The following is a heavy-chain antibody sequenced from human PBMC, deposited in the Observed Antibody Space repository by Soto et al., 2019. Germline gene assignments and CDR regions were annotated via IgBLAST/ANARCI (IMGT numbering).Heavy chain of an antibody. CDR2: IYPGDSDT. D-gene: IGHD3-10*01. J-gene: IGHJ6*02. Sequence: GESLKISCKGSGYSFTSCWIGWVRQMPGKGLEWMGIIYPGDSDTRYSPSFQGQVTISADKSISTAYLQWSSLKASDTAMYYCARHSRAMVRVVIIPRLSYYGMDVWGQGTTVPVS. CDR3: ARHSRAMVRVVIIPRLSYYGMDV. CDR1: GYSFTSCW. V-gene: IGHV5-51*01.